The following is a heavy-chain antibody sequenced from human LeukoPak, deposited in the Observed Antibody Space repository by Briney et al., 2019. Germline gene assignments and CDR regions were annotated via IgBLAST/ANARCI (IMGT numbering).Heavy chain of an antibody. V-gene: IGHV3-11*04. CDR3: ARDGILGSHDC. J-gene: IGHJ4*02. CDR1: GFTFSDYY. D-gene: IGHD3-3*02. CDR2: ISSSGSTV. Sequence: GGSLRLSCAASGFTFSDYYMSWIRQAPGKGLEWVSYISSSGSTVYYADSVKGRFTISRDNAKNSLYLQMNSLRVEDTALYYCARDGILGSHDCWGQGTLVTVSS.